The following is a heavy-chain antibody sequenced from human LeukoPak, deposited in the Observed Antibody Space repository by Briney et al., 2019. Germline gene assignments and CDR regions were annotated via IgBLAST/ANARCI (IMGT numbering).Heavy chain of an antibody. CDR3: AKRTRDGFNTPIDF. D-gene: IGHD5-24*01. V-gene: IGHV3-23*01. CDR2: ISYIDVET. CDR1: GFTLSNYA. J-gene: IGHJ4*02. Sequence: GGSLSLSCAASGFTLSNYAMNWVRQAPGKALEWGSGISYIDVETYYADSVKGRFTISSDNSMNTLYLQMDSLTVEDTAVYYCAKRTRDGFNTPIDFWGQGTLVSVS.